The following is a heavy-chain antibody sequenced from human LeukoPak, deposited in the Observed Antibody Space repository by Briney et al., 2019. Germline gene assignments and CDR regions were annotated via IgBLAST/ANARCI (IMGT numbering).Heavy chain of an antibody. V-gene: IGHV4-61*02. CDR1: GGSINSGSYY. CDR3: ARRRYSSGWVHNNWFDP. CDR2: IYTSGST. D-gene: IGHD6-19*01. Sequence: PSETLSLTCTVSGGSINSGSYYWSWIRQPAGKGLEWIGRIYTSGSTYYNPSLKSRVTISVDTSKNQFSLKLSSVTAADTAVYYCARRRYSSGWVHNNWFDPWGQGTLVTVSS. J-gene: IGHJ5*02.